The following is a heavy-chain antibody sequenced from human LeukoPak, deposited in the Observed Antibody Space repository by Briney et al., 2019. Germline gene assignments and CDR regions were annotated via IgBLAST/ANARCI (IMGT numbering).Heavy chain of an antibody. CDR3: AKDRVGYFDY. D-gene: IGHD3-10*01. CDR2: ISWNSGSI. V-gene: IGHV3-9*01. Sequence: GGSLRLSCAASGFTFSRYAMHWVRQAPGKGLEWVSGISWNSGSIGYADSVKGRFTISRDNAKNSLYLQMNSLRAEDTALYYCAKDRVGYFDYWGQGTLVTVSS. J-gene: IGHJ4*02. CDR1: GFTFSRYA.